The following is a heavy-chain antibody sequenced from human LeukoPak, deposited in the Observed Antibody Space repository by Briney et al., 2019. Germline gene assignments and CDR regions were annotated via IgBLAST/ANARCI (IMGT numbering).Heavy chain of an antibody. Sequence: QPGGSLRLSCAASGFTFSSYAMSWVRQAPGKGLEWVSAISGSGGSTYYADSVKGRFTISRDNSKNTLYLQMNSLRAEDTAVYYCAKDQVYDILTGIEDGWFDPWGQGTLVTVSS. CDR3: AKDQVYDILTGIEDGWFDP. CDR1: GFTFSSYA. D-gene: IGHD3-9*01. CDR2: ISGSGGST. J-gene: IGHJ5*02. V-gene: IGHV3-23*01.